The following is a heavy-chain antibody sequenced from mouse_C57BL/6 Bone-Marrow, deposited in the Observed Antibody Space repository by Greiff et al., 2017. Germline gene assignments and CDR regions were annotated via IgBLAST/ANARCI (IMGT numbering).Heavy chain of an antibody. CDR2: IYPGSGNT. CDR1: GYTFTDYY. CDR3: ARWTVVADWYCDV. V-gene: IGHV1-76*01. Sequence: QVQLQQSGAELVRPGASVKLSCKASGYTFTDYYINWVKQRPGQGLEWIARIYPGSGNTYYNEKFKGKATLTAEKSSSTAYMQLSSLTSEDSAVYFCARWTVVADWYCDVWGKGTTVTVSS. J-gene: IGHJ1*03. D-gene: IGHD1-1*01.